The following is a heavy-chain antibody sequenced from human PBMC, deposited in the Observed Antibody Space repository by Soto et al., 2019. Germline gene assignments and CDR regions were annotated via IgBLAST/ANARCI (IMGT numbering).Heavy chain of an antibody. J-gene: IGHJ4*02. CDR1: GFTFSSYA. V-gene: IGHV3-23*01. CDR3: ANPFQTAFAVGARGPKVFDY. D-gene: IGHD2-21*02. Sequence: WALRLSCAASGFTFSSYAMSWVRQAPGKGLEWVSAISGSGGSTYYADSVKGRFTISRDNSKNTLYLQMNSLRAEDTAVYYCANPFQTAFAVGARGPKVFDYWGQGTLVTVSS. CDR2: ISGSGGST.